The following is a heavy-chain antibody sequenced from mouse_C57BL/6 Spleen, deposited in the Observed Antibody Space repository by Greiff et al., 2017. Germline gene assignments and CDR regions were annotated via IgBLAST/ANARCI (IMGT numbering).Heavy chain of an antibody. CDR2: ISGGGGNT. V-gene: IGHV5-9*01. Sequence: VQLKESGGGLVKPGGSLKLSCAASGFTFSSYTMSWVRQTPEKRLEWVATISGGGGNTYYPDSVKGRFTISRDNAKNTLYLQMSSLRSEDTALYYCARHGYYSNYGEFDYWGRGTTLTVSS. D-gene: IGHD2-5*01. J-gene: IGHJ2*01. CDR3: ARHGYYSNYGEFDY. CDR1: GFTFSSYT.